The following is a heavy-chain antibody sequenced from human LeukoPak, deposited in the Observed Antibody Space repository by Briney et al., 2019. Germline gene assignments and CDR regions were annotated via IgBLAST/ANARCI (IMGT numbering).Heavy chain of an antibody. Sequence: TGRSLRLSCAASGFTFSSYGMLWVRQAPGKGLEWVAVISYDGSNKYYADSVKGRFTISRDNSKNTLYLQMNSLRAEDTAVYYCAKDAGDWSDPYYYFDYWGQGTLVTVSS. CDR3: AKDAGDWSDPYYYFDY. CDR1: GFTFSSYG. D-gene: IGHD1-1*01. V-gene: IGHV3-30*18. CDR2: ISYDGSNK. J-gene: IGHJ4*02.